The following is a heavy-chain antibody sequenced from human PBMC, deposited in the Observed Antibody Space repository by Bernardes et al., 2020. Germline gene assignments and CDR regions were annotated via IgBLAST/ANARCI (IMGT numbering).Heavy chain of an antibody. Sequence: GGSLRLSCVVSGFTFSTYCMHWVRQAPGKGLEWVSRLNEDGSITTYADSVKGRFTISRDNAKNTLYLQMHSLRVEDTATYYCVRDLAGGRGSWGQGTLVTVSS. CDR1: GFTFSTYC. CDR2: LNEDGSIT. J-gene: IGHJ4*02. CDR3: VRDLAGGRGS. D-gene: IGHD2-15*01. V-gene: IGHV3-74*01.